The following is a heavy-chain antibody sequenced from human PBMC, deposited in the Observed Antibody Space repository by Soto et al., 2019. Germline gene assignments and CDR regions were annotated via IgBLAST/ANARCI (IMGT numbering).Heavy chain of an antibody. CDR3: ARGIVRGGFDI. Sequence: QVQLQEAGPGLVRPSQTLSLTCTVAGGSMSENDYYWSWLRQSPGQGLQWIGYIYDTWTTSYSPSLKSRVTMSADTSRNQFSLKLTSVTAAYTAFYFCARGIVRGGFDIWGQGTLVTVSS. CDR1: GGSMSENDYY. V-gene: IGHV4-30-4*01. D-gene: IGHD3-10*02. CDR2: IYDTWTT. J-gene: IGHJ3*02.